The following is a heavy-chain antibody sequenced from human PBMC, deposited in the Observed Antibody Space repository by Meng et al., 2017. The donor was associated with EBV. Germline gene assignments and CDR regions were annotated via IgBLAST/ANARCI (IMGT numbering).Heavy chain of an antibody. CDR3: ARVSFYDYWSGYSFNWFDP. J-gene: IGHJ5*02. CDR1: GDSISTRSYY. CDR2: VYYSGNS. Sequence: QLPLYQSGPGLVKPSEXLSHTCTVAGDSISTRSYYWGWIRQSPGKGLEWIGNVYYSGNSYYNPSLKSRVTISVDTSKNQFYLKLISVTAADTAVYFCARVSFYDYWSGYSFNWFDPWGQGTLVTVSS. D-gene: IGHD3-3*01. V-gene: IGHV4-39*01.